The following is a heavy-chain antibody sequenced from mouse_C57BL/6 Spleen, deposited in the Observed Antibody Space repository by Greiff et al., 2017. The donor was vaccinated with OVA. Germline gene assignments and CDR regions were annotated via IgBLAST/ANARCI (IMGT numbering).Heavy chain of an antibody. J-gene: IGHJ2*01. CDR2: INPSNGGT. V-gene: IGHV1-53*01. D-gene: IGHD1-1*01. CDR3: ARRDYYGSSPFDY. Sequence: VQLQQPGTELVKPGASVKLSCKASGYTFTSYWMHWVKQRPGQGLEWIGNINPSNGGTNYNEKFKSKATLTVDKSSSTASMQLSSLTSEDSAVDDCARRDYYGSSPFDYWGQGTTLTVSS. CDR1: GYTFTSYW.